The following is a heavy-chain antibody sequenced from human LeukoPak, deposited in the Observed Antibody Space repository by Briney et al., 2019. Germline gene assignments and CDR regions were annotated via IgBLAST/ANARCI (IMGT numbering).Heavy chain of an antibody. CDR2: INHSGST. Sequence: SETLSLTCAVYGGSFSGYYWSWIRQPPGKGLEWIGEINHSGSTNYNPSLKSRVTMSVDTSKNQFSLKLSSVTAADTAVYYCARDIVVVKRNWFDPWGQGTLVTVSS. J-gene: IGHJ5*02. CDR3: ARDIVVVKRNWFDP. CDR1: GGSFSGYY. V-gene: IGHV4-34*01. D-gene: IGHD3-22*01.